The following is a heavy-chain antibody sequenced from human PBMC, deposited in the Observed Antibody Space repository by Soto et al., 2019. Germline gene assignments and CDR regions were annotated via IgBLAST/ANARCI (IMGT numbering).Heavy chain of an antibody. D-gene: IGHD2-2*01. J-gene: IGHJ4*02. CDR3: ARATGNLSSSTCDY. CDR2: IYHTGST. CDR1: GGSISTGGHY. V-gene: IGHV4-31*03. Sequence: PSETLSLTCSVSGGSISTGGHYWTWIRQPPGKGLEWIGSIYHTGSTYYSKSLRSRLTMSVDTSKSQFSLRLSSVTAADTAVYYCARATGNLSSSTCDYWGQGSLVTVSS.